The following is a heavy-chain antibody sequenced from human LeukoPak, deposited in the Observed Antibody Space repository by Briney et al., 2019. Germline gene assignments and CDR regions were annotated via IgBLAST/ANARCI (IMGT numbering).Heavy chain of an antibody. CDR2: MNPNSGNT. Sequence: DSVKLSCNVSGYSFTSNGINWVRHATGPGLELEGLMNPNSGNTGYAQKFQRRVTITRNTSISTAYMELSSLRSEDTAVYYCARGRRDIVVVVAAVDAFDIWGQGTMGTVSS. CDR3: ARGRRDIVVVVAAVDAFDI. J-gene: IGHJ3*02. D-gene: IGHD2-15*01. CDR1: GYSFTSNG. V-gene: IGHV1-8*01.